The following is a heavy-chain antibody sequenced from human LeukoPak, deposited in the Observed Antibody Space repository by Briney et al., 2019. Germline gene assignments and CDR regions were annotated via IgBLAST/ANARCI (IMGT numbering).Heavy chain of an antibody. CDR3: ARENAMWELLMDAFDI. CDR2: IYTSGST. J-gene: IGHJ3*02. D-gene: IGHD1-26*01. CDR1: GGSISSGSYY. V-gene: IGHV4-61*02. Sequence: SETLSLTCTVSGGSISSGSYYWSWIRQPAGKGLEWIGRIYTSGSTNYNPSLKSRVTIAVDTSKNQFSLKLSSVTAADTAVYYCARENAMWELLMDAFDIWGQGTMVTVSS.